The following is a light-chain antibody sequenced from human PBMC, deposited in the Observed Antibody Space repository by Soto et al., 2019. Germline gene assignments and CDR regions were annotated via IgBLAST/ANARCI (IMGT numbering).Light chain of an antibody. Sequence: QSVLTQPPSVSGAPGQRVTISCTGSSSNIGAGYDVHWYQQLPGTATKLLIYGNNNRPSGVPDRFSGSKSATSDSLAITGLQAEDEADYYCQSYDSSLSGWVFGGGTKLTVL. CDR1: SSNIGAGYD. CDR3: QSYDSSLSGWV. CDR2: GNN. J-gene: IGLJ3*02. V-gene: IGLV1-40*01.